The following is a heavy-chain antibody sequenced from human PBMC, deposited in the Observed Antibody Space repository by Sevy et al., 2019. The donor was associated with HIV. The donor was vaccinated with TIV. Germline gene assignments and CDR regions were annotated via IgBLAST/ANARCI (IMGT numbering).Heavy chain of an antibody. CDR1: GFTFSSYA. V-gene: IGHV3-30-3*01. D-gene: IGHD6-13*01. CDR2: ISYDGSNK. Sequence: GGSLRLSCAASGFTFSSYAMSWVRQAPGKGLEWVAVISYDGSNKYYADSVKGRFTISRDNSKNTLYLQMNSLRAEDTAVYYCARDFAAAGTYYFDYWGQGTLVTVSS. CDR3: ARDFAAAGTYYFDY. J-gene: IGHJ4*02.